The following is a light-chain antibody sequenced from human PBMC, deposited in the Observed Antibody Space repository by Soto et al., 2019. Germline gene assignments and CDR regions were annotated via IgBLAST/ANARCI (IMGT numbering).Light chain of an antibody. J-gene: IGKJ3*01. CDR1: QSVSSY. CDR2: DAS. CDR3: QQRSNWPPEIT. Sequence: EIVLTQSPATLSLSPGERATLSCRASQSVSSYLAWYQQKPGQAPRLLIYDASNRATGIPARFSGSVSGTDFTLTISSLEPEDFAVYYCQQRSNWPPEITFGPGNKVDIK. V-gene: IGKV3-11*01.